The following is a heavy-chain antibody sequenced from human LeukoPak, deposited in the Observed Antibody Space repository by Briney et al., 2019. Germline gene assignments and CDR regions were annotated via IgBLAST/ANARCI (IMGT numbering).Heavy chain of an antibody. CDR3: ARARSNYIIFDY. D-gene: IGHD4-11*01. J-gene: IGHJ4*02. CDR2: IKKDGSAK. CDR1: EFTFSSYW. V-gene: IGHV3-7*05. Sequence: PGGSLRLSCAAAEFTFSSYWMSWVRQDAGKGREWVASIKKDGSAKLYVDSVNGRFTIYRDNAKNSLYLQMNSLRAEDTAVYYCARARSNYIIFDYWGQGTLVTVSS.